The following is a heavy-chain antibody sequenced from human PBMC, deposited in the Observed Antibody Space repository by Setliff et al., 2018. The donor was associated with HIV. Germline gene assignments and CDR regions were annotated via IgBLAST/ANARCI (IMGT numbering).Heavy chain of an antibody. V-gene: IGHV1-46*01. J-gene: IGHJ4*02. CDR3: ARVYCSIASCYDEYYFDY. CDR1: GYSFGDYY. D-gene: IGHD2-2*01. CDR2: INPAGGNS. Sequence: ASVKVSCKSSGYSFGDYYIHWVRQAPGQGLEWMGVINPAGGNSHYAQKFQGRVTVTRDASTSTVYMDLSSLRSDDTAVCFCARVYCSIASCYDEYYFDYWGQGTLVTVSS.